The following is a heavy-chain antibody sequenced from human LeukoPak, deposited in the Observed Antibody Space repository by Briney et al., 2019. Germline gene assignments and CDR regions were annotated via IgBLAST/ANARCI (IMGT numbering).Heavy chain of an antibody. J-gene: IGHJ4*02. CDR2: IYPGDSDT. Sequence: GESLKISCKGSGYSFTSYWIGWVRQMPGKGLEWMGIIYPGDSDTRYSPSFQGQVTISADKSISTAYLQWSSLKASDTAMYYCARSMGEGYCSSTSCPSFDYWGQGTLVTVSS. CDR3: ARSMGEGYCSSTSCPSFDY. D-gene: IGHD2-2*01. V-gene: IGHV5-51*01. CDR1: GYSFTSYW.